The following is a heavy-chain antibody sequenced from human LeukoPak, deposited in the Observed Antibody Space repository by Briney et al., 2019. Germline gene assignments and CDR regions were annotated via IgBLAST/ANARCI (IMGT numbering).Heavy chain of an antibody. CDR2: IYYSGST. J-gene: IGHJ5*02. V-gene: IGHV4-39*01. CDR3: ARGYCSGGSCHNWFDP. CDR1: GGSISSSSYY. D-gene: IGHD2-15*01. Sequence: SETLSLTCTVSGGSISSSSYYWGWIRQPPGKGLEWIGSIYYSGSTYYNPSLKSRVTISVDTSKNQFSLKLSSVTAADTAVYCCARGYCSGGSCHNWFDPWGQGTLVTVSS.